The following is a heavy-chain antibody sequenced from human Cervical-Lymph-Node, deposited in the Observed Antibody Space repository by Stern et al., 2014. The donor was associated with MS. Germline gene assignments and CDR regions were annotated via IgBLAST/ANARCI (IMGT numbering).Heavy chain of an antibody. Sequence: VQLVESGGDLVQPGGSLRLSCAASGFTFSSYSMNWVRQAPGKGLAWVSYISRRSSSISYADSVKGRFTISRDNAKNSLYLQMNSLRAEDTAVYYCARVGDSSGYPLDAFDIWGLGTMVTVSS. D-gene: IGHD3-22*01. CDR1: GFTFSSYS. CDR2: ISRRSSSI. V-gene: IGHV3-48*01. CDR3: ARVGDSSGYPLDAFDI. J-gene: IGHJ3*02.